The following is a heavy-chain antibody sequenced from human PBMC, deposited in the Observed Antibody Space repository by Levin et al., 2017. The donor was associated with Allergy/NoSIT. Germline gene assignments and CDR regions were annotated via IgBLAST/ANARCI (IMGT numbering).Heavy chain of an antibody. CDR1: GGSISSYY. Sequence: SCTVSGGSISSYYWSWIRQPPGKGLEWIGYIYYSGSTNYNPSLKSRVTISVDTSKNQFSLKLSSVTAADTAVYYCAREGVLYSSGWYSGDAFDIWGQGTMVTVSS. V-gene: IGHV4-59*01. CDR3: AREGVLYSSGWYSGDAFDI. J-gene: IGHJ3*02. CDR2: IYYSGST. D-gene: IGHD6-19*01.